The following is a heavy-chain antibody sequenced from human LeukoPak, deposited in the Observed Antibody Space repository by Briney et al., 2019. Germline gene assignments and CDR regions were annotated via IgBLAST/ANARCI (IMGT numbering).Heavy chain of an antibody. Sequence: PGGSLRLSCAASGFTFSSYSMNWVRQAPGKGLEWVSSISSSSSYIYYADSVKGRFTISRDNAKNSLYLQMNSLRAEDTAVYYCARAGGVDFDWLLPFDYWGQGTLVTVSS. CDR3: ARAGGVDFDWLLPFDY. D-gene: IGHD3-9*01. CDR2: ISSSSSYI. V-gene: IGHV3-21*01. CDR1: GFTFSSYS. J-gene: IGHJ4*02.